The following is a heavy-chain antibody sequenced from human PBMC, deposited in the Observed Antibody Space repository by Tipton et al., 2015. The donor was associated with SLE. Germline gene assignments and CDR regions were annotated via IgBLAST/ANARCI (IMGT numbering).Heavy chain of an antibody. D-gene: IGHD3-22*01. CDR2: LSGSGGST. CDR1: GFTFSSYA. Sequence: QLVQSGGGLVQPGGSLRLSCAASGFTFSSYAMSWVRQAPGKGLEWVSGLSGSGGSTYYADSVKGRFTISRDNSKNTLYLQMNSLRAEDTAVYYCARGGYYYDSSGDDAFDIWGQGTMVTVSS. CDR3: ARGGYYYDSSGDDAFDI. V-gene: IGHV3-23*04. J-gene: IGHJ3*02.